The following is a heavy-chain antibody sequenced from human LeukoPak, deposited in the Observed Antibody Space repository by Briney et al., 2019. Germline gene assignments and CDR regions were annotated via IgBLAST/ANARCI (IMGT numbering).Heavy chain of an antibody. J-gene: IGHJ2*01. CDR2: INHSGST. V-gene: IGHV4-34*01. CDR1: GGSFSGYY. CDR3: ARGRRAYYYDSRGYQRYFDL. Sequence: PSETLSLTCAVHGGSFSGYYWSWIRQPPGKGLEWIGEINHSGSTKYYPSLKSRVTISIDTPKNQFSLKLSSVTAADTAVYYCARGRRAYYYDSRGYQRYFDLWGRGTLVTVSS. D-gene: IGHD3-22*01.